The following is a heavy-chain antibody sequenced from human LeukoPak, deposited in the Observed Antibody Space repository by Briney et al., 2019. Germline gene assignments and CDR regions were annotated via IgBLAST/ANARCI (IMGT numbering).Heavy chain of an antibody. CDR1: GYTFTGYY. J-gene: IGHJ5*02. D-gene: IGHD2-8*01. CDR3: ARLYSNWFDP. Sequence: GSVKVSCKASGYTFTGYYMHWVRQAPGQGLEWMGWISAYNGNTNYAQKLQGRVTMTTDTSTSTAYMELRSLRSDDTAVYYCARLYSNWFDPWGQGTLVTVSS. CDR2: ISAYNGNT. V-gene: IGHV1-18*04.